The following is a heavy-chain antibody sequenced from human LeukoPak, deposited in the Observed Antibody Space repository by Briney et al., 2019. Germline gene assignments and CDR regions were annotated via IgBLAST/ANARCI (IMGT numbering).Heavy chain of an antibody. CDR2: IWYDGSNK. CDR3: AKTWNDGSFDY. CDR1: GFTFSSYG. D-gene: IGHD5-24*01. J-gene: IGHJ4*02. Sequence: PGRSLRLSCAASGFTFSSYGMHWVRQAPGKGLEWVAVIWYDGSNKYYADSVKGRFTISRDNSKNTLYLQLTSLRAEDTGVYYCAKTWNDGSFDYWGQGTLATVSS. V-gene: IGHV3-33*06.